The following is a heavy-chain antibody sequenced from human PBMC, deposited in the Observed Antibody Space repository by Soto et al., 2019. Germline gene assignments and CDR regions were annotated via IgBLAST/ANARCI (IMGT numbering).Heavy chain of an antibody. CDR1: GGSITSGGYY. J-gene: IGHJ5*02. D-gene: IGHD1-26*01. CDR3: ARGSVVGATP. Sequence: QVQLQESGPGLLKPSQTLSLTCTVSGGSITSGGYYWSWIRQHPGKGLEWIGYIYYSGGTYYNPSLKSRVTISLDTSKNQFSLKLSSVTAAGTAMYYCARGSVVGATPWGQGTLVTVSS. CDR2: IYYSGGT. V-gene: IGHV4-31*03.